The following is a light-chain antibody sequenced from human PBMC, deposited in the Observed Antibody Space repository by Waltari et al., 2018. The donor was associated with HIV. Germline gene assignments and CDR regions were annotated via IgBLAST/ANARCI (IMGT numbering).Light chain of an antibody. CDR1: SPNIGRST. CDR2: GNN. J-gene: IGLJ3*02. Sequence: QPVLTQQPSTPGTPGQRVTVPCSGNSPNIGRSTVNWYQHLPGTAPKLLIYGNNQRPSGVPDRFSGSKSGTSASLAISGLQSEDEADYYCAAWDDSLNGLWVFGGGTKLTVL. V-gene: IGLV1-44*01. CDR3: AAWDDSLNGLWV.